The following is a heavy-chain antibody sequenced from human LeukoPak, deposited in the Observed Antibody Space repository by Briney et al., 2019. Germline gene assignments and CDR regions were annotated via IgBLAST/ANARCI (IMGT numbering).Heavy chain of an antibody. Sequence: GASVKVSCKVSGYTLIELSMHWVRQAPGKGLEWMGGFDPEDGETIYAQKFQGRVTMTEDTSTDTAYMELSSLRSEDTAVYYCATETVGMTTVIEYYFDYWGQGTLVTVSS. CDR1: GYTLIELS. D-gene: IGHD4-17*01. J-gene: IGHJ4*02. V-gene: IGHV1-24*01. CDR2: FDPEDGET. CDR3: ATETVGMTTVIEYYFDY.